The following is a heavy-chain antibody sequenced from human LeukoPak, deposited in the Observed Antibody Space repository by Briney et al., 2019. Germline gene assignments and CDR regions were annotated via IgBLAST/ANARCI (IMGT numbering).Heavy chain of an antibody. CDR3: ARDRGRGDYGDYSNWFDP. CDR1: GGTFSGYA. CDR2: IIPIFGTA. V-gene: IGHV1-69*13. J-gene: IGHJ5*02. D-gene: IGHD4-17*01. Sequence: GASVNVSCKASGGTFSGYAISWVRQAPGQGLEWMGGIIPIFGTANYAQKFQGRVTITADESTSTAYMELSSLRSEDTAVYYCARDRGRGDYGDYSNWFDPWGQGTLVTVSS.